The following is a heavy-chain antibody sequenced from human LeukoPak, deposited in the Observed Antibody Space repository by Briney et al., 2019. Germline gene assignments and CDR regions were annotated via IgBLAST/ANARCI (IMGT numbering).Heavy chain of an antibody. CDR1: GFTFSSYA. CDR2: VSGNGINT. J-gene: IGHJ4*02. CDR3: ATFIAYSTPFDY. V-gene: IGHV3-23*01. Sequence: PGGSLRLSCAASGFTFSSYAMSWIRQAPGKGLEWISAVSGNGINTFYADSVKGRFTISRDNSKNTLYLQINSLRAEDTALNYCATFIAYSTPFDYWGQGTQVTVAS. D-gene: IGHD2/OR15-2a*01.